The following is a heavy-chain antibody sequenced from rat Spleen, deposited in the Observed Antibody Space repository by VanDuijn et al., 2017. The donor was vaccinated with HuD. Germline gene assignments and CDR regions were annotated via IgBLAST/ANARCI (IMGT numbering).Heavy chain of an antibody. V-gene: IGHV5S13*01. CDR1: GFTFSNYG. CDR2: ISTSGSRT. CDR3: ARQGYLRDWYFDF. J-gene: IGHJ1*01. Sequence: EVQLVESGGGLVQPGRSLKLSCAASGFTFSNYGMHWIRQAPTKGLEWVATISTSGSRTYYPDSVKGRFTISRDNGKTTLYLQMDSLRSEDTATYYCARQGYLRDWYFDFWGPGTMVTVSS. D-gene: IGHD2-7*01.